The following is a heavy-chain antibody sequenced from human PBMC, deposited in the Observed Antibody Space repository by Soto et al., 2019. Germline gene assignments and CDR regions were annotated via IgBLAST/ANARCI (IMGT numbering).Heavy chain of an antibody. CDR1: GFTFSSYA. Sequence: GGSLRLSCAASGFTFSSYAMSWVRQAPGKGLEWVSAISGSGGSTYYADSVKGRFTISRDNSKNTLYLQMNSLRAEDTAVYYCAKPKKIDSSGYFIYYYYGMDVWGQGTTVTVSS. J-gene: IGHJ6*02. CDR3: AKPKKIDSSGYFIYYYYGMDV. CDR2: ISGSGGST. D-gene: IGHD3-22*01. V-gene: IGHV3-23*01.